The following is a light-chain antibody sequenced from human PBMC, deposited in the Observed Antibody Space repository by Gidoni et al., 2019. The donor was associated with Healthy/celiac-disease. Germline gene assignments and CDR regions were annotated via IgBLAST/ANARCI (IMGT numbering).Light chain of an antibody. CDR2: GAS. CDR3: QQYGSSPT. Sequence: NVLTQSPGTLSLSPGESATLSCRASQSVSSSYLAWYQQKPGQAPSLLNYGASSRATVIPDRFSGSGSGTDFTITISILEPEDVAVYYCQQYGSSPTFGQGTKLEIK. V-gene: IGKV3-20*01. J-gene: IGKJ2*01. CDR1: QSVSSSY.